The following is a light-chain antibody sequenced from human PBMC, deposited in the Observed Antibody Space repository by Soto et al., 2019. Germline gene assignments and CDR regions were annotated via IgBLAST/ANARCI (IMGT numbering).Light chain of an antibody. V-gene: IGKV1-39*01. CDR3: QQSSNSPPA. CDR1: QSINNY. CDR2: AAN. J-gene: IGKJ2*01. Sequence: DIQMTQFPSSLSASVRDRVTITCRASQSINNYLNWYQQIPGKAPKLLIYAANNLQSGVPSRFSGRGSGTVFTLTITGVQPEDFATYHCQQSSNSPPAFGQGTKLEI.